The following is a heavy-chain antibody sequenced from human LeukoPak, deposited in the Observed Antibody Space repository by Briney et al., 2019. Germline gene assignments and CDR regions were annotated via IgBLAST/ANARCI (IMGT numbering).Heavy chain of an antibody. CDR3: ARVMYYYDSSGYHSSDYFDY. CDR1: GYTFTGYY. Sequence: ASVKVSCKASGYTFTGYYMHWARQAPGQGLEWMGWINPNSGGTNYAQKFQGRVTMTRDTSISTAYMELSRLRSDDTAVYYCARVMYYYDSSGYHSSDYFDYWGQGTLVTVSS. CDR2: INPNSGGT. J-gene: IGHJ4*02. V-gene: IGHV1-2*02. D-gene: IGHD3-22*01.